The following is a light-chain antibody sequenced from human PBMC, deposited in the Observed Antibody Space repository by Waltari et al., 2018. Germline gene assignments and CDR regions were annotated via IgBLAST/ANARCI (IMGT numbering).Light chain of an antibody. CDR1: QSVSSSY. J-gene: IGKJ2*01. Sequence: EIVLTQSPGTLSLSPGERATLPCRASQSVSSSYLAWYQQKPGQAPRLLLYGASKRATGIPDRFSGSASGTDFTLTISSLESEDFAVYHCQQYGSLPYTFGQGTKLEIK. CDR3: QQYGSLPYT. V-gene: IGKV3-20*01. CDR2: GAS.